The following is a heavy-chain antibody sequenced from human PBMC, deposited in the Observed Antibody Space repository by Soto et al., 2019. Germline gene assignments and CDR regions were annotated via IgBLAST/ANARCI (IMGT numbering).Heavy chain of an antibody. D-gene: IGHD6-6*01. CDR2: INHSGST. J-gene: IGHJ4*02. Sequence: LSLTCAVYGGSFSGYYWSWIRQPPGKGLEWIGEINHSGSTNYNPSLKSRVTISVDTSKNQFSLKLTSVTAADTSVYYCARGGIAARHFDYWGQGALVTVSS. CDR1: GGSFSGYY. CDR3: ARGGIAARHFDY. V-gene: IGHV4-34*01.